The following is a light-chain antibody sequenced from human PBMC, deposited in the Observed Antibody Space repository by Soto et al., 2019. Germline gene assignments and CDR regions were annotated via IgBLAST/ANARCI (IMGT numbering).Light chain of an antibody. V-gene: IGKV1-5*01. CDR1: QSISWW. CDR2: YAS. Sequence: DIQMTQSPSTLSASVGDRVTITCRASQSISWWLAWYQQRPGKAPKLLIYYASILESGVPSRFSGSGSGTEFTLTISSLQPDDFATYCCQQYNSYWTFGQGTKVEIK. J-gene: IGKJ1*01. CDR3: QQYNSYWT.